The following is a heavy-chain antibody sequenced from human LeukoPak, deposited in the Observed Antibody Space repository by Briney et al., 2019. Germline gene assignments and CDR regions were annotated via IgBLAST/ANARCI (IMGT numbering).Heavy chain of an antibody. J-gene: IGHJ6*03. CDR3: ARPAGYYYYYYMDV. V-gene: IGHV4-39*01. CDR1: GGSISSSSYY. CDR2: IYYSGST. Sequence: SETLSLTCTVSGGSISSSSYYWGWIRQSPGKGLEWIGSIYYSGSTYYNPSLKSRVTISVDTSKNQFSLKLSSVTAADTAVYYCARPAGYYYYYYMDVWGKGTTVTVSS.